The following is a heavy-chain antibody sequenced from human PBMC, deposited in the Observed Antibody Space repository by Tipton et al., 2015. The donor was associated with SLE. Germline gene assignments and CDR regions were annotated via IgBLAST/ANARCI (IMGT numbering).Heavy chain of an antibody. CDR3: ARDQTVTTQYFDL. J-gene: IGHJ2*01. CDR1: GFTFSSYG. D-gene: IGHD4-11*01. CDR2: ISYDGSNK. Sequence: SLRLSCAASGFTFSSYGMHWVRQAPGKGLEWVAVISYDGSNKYYADSVKGRFTISRDNAKNSLYLQMNSLRAEDTAVYYCARDQTVTTQYFDLWGRGTLVTVSS. V-gene: IGHV3-30*03.